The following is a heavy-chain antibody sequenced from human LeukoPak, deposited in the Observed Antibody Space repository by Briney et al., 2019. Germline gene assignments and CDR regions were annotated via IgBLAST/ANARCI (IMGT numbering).Heavy chain of an antibody. CDR1: GYTFTSYD. CDR2: MNPNSGNT. D-gene: IGHD3-3*01. CDR3: ARTPSDYDFWSGYYYYYYGMDV. J-gene: IGHJ6*02. Sequence: ASVKVSCRAPGYTFTSYDINWVRQATGQGLEWMGWMNPNSGNTGYAQKFQGRVIMTRNTSISTAYMELSSLRSEDTAVYYCARTPSDYDFWSGYYYYYYGMDVWGQGTTVTVSS. V-gene: IGHV1-8*01.